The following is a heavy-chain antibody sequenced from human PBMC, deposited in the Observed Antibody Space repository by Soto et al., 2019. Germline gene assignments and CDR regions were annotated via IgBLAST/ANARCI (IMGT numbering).Heavy chain of an antibody. V-gene: IGHV3-30-3*01. CDR3: ARGPPSGSYFPTFPPDY. CDR2: ISYDGSNK. D-gene: IGHD3-10*01. Sequence: QVQLVESGGGVVQSGRSLRLSCAASGFTFSSYAMHWVRQAPGKGLEWVAVISYDGSNKYYADSVKGRFTISRDNSKNTLYLQMNSLRAEDTAVYYCARGPPSGSYFPTFPPDYWGQGTLVTVSS. J-gene: IGHJ4*02. CDR1: GFTFSSYA.